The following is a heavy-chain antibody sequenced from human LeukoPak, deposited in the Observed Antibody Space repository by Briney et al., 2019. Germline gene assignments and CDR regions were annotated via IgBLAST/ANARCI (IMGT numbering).Heavy chain of an antibody. CDR2: LYSGGDT. CDR3: ARYIPSCGGNCNDGFDI. J-gene: IGHJ3*02. Sequence: HPGGCLRLSCAASEFTFSSYGMSWVRQAPGKGLEWVSVLYSGGDTYYADSVKGRFTISRDNSKNTLYLQLNTLRAEDTAVYYCARYIPSCGGNCNDGFDIWGQGTMVSVSS. V-gene: IGHV3-53*01. D-gene: IGHD2-21*01. CDR1: EFTFSSYG.